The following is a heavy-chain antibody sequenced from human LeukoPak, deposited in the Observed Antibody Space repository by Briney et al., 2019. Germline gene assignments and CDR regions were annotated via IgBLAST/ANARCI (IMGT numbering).Heavy chain of an antibody. CDR2: INNDGSSA. Sequence: GGSLRLSCAASGFTFNNYWIHWVRQVPGKGLVWVSRINNDGSSASYVDSVKGRFTISRDNAKNTLFLQMNSLRAEDTAVYYCARRGTGHGMDVWAKGPRSSSP. CDR3: ARRGTGHGMDV. CDR1: GFTFNNYW. J-gene: IGHJ6*02. D-gene: IGHD1-1*01. V-gene: IGHV3-74*01.